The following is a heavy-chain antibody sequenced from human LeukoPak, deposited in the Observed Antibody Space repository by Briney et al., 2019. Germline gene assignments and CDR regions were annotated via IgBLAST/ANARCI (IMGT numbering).Heavy chain of an antibody. Sequence: GGSLRLSCTASGFTFSTYWMSWVRQAPGKGLEWVADIIQDGSQKYYVDSVKGRFTISRDNAKNSLYLQMNSLRAEDTAVYYCARDKSYGDSEDYWGQGTLVTVSS. CDR1: GFTFSTYW. D-gene: IGHD4-17*01. CDR3: ARDKSYGDSEDY. J-gene: IGHJ4*02. CDR2: IIQDGSQK. V-gene: IGHV3-7*05.